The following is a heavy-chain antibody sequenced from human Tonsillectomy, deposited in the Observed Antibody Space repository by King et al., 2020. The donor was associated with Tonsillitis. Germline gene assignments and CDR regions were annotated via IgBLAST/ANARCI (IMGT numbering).Heavy chain of an antibody. CDR3: AKGEVSTYSSIFDI. D-gene: IGHD2/OR15-2a*01. V-gene: IGHV3-43D*03. J-gene: IGHJ3*02. Sequence: VQLVESGGGVVQPGGSLRLSCAASGFTFDDYAMHWVRQAPGKGLEWVSLISWDGGSTYYADSVKGRFTISRDNSKNSLYMQMNSLRAEDTGLYYCAKGEVSTYSSIFDIWGQGTMLTVPS. CDR2: ISWDGGST. CDR1: GFTFDDYA.